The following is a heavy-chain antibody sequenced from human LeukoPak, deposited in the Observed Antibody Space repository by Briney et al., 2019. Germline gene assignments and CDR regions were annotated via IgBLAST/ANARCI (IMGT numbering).Heavy chain of an antibody. CDR3: AKPRDIDSWAFDV. D-gene: IGHD2-15*01. CDR2: ISYDGRNK. CDR1: GFTFNNHD. Sequence: VRSLRLSCAASGFTFNNHDMHWVRQAPGKGLEWVAGISYDGRNKYYADSVKGRFTISRDKSKNTLNLQMNSLRTEDTAVYYCAKPRDIDSWAFDVWGQGTMVTVS. J-gene: IGHJ3*01. V-gene: IGHV3-30*18.